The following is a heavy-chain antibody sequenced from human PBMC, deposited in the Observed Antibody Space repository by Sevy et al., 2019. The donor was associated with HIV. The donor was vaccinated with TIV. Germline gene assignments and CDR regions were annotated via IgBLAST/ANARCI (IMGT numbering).Heavy chain of an antibody. CDR2: ISGSGGST. CDR3: AMTTVLYYFDY. Sequence: GGSLRLSCAASGFTFSSYAMSWVRQAPGKGLEWVSAISGSGGSTYYADSVKGRFTISRDNSKNTLYLQMNSLRAEDTAVYYWAMTTVLYYFDYWGQGTLVTVSS. D-gene: IGHD4-17*01. J-gene: IGHJ4*02. V-gene: IGHV3-23*01. CDR1: GFTFSSYA.